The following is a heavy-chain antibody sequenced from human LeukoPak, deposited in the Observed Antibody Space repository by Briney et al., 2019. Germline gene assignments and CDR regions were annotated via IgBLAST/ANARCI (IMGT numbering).Heavy chain of an antibody. CDR2: INQDGSEK. J-gene: IGHJ3*02. D-gene: IGHD2-21*02. Sequence: GGSLRLSCAASGFPFSSHWLSWFRQSPGKGPEWVAHINQDGSEKHYADSVEGRFTISRDNAKNSLYLEMNSLRAEDTAMYYCARDLDTYVVLTAYDTFDIWGQGTMVTVSS. V-gene: IGHV3-7*01. CDR3: ARDLDTYVVLTAYDTFDI. CDR1: GFPFSSHW.